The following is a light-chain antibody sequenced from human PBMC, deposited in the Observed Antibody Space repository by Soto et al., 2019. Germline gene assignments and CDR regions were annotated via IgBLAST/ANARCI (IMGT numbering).Light chain of an antibody. Sequence: DIQMTQFPSALSASVGDRVTITCRASQNVNNWLAWYQHKPGKAPQLLIYDASVLETGVPSRFSGSGPGTEFTLAISGLQSDDFATYSCQQYNTYWTFGPGTRWISN. V-gene: IGKV1-5*01. J-gene: IGKJ1*01. CDR3: QQYNTYWT. CDR1: QNVNNW. CDR2: DAS.